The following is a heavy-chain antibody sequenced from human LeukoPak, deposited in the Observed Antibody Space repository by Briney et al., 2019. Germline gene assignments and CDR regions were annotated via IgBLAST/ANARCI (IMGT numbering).Heavy chain of an antibody. Sequence: KPSETLSLTCTVSGYSISSGYYWGWIRQPPGKGLEWIGSIYYSGSTYYNPSLKSRVTISVDTTKNQFSLKLSSVTAADTAVYYCARLGQLADDYWGQGTLVTVSS. CDR1: GYSISSGYY. CDR3: ARLGQLADDY. D-gene: IGHD6-6*01. J-gene: IGHJ4*02. CDR2: IYYSGST. V-gene: IGHV4-38-2*02.